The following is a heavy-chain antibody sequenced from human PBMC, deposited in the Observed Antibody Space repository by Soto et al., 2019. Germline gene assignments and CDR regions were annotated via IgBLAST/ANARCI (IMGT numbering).Heavy chain of an antibody. Sequence: GGSLRLSCAASGFTFSTYTMSWVRRAPGKGLEGVSAISGSGGSRSYADSVQGRFSVSRDNPKKTLYLQMNSLRAEDTAVYYCPKALFSTTHCYVPDYWGQGTLVTVFS. V-gene: IGHV3-23*01. D-gene: IGHD2-2*01. CDR1: GFTFSTYT. CDR2: ISGSGGSR. J-gene: IGHJ4*02. CDR3: PKALFSTTHCYVPDY.